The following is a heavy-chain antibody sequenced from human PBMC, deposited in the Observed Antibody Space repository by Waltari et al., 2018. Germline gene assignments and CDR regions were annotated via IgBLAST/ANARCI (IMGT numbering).Heavy chain of an antibody. D-gene: IGHD3-16*01. V-gene: IGHV4-59*01. CDR3: ARERGGYGMDV. J-gene: IGHJ6*02. Sequence: QVQLQESGPGLVKPSETLSLPCTVSGGSISSYYWSWIRQPPGKGLEWIGYIYYSGSTNYNPSLKSRVTISVDTSKNQFSLKLSSVTAADTAVYYCARERGGYGMDVWGQGTTVTVSS. CDR2: IYYSGST. CDR1: GGSISSYY.